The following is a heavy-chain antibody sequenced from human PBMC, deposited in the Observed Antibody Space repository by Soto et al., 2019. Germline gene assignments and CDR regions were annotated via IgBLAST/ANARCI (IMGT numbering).Heavy chain of an antibody. J-gene: IGHJ6*02. Sequence: GESLKISCKVSLYSLTSYWIGLVRHIPGKGLDCIGIIYPGDSDTRYSPSFQGQVTISADKSISTAYLQWSSLKASDTAMYYCARWGGTDDSGYDWVYYYYGMDVWGQGTTVTVSS. CDR1: LYSLTSYW. D-gene: IGHD5-12*01. CDR3: ARWGGTDDSGYDWVYYYYGMDV. CDR2: IYPGDSDT. V-gene: IGHV5-51*01.